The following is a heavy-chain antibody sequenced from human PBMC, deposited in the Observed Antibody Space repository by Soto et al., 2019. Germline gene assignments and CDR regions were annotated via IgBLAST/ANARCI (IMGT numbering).Heavy chain of an antibody. CDR3: ARSRGGIDY. J-gene: IGHJ4*02. V-gene: IGHV4-34*01. CDR1: GGSFSGYY. CDR2: INHSGST. D-gene: IGHD3-10*01. Sequence: SETLSLTCAVYGGSFSGYYWSWIRQPPGKWLEWIGEINHSGSTNYNPSLKSRVTISVDTSKNQFSLKLSSVTAADTAVYYCARSRGGIDYWGQGTLVTVSS.